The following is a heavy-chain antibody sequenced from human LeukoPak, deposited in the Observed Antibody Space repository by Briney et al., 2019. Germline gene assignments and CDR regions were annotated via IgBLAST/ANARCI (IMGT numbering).Heavy chain of an antibody. D-gene: IGHD6-19*01. CDR1: GFTFSSYS. CDR2: ISSSSSYI. J-gene: IGHJ4*02. CDR3: ARDFTQWLVDPELDY. V-gene: IGHV3-21*01. Sequence: GGSLRLSCAASGFTFSSYSMNWVRQAPGKGLEWVSSISSSSSYIYYADSVKGRFTIFRDNAKNSLYLQMNSLRAEDTAVYYCARDFTQWLVDPELDYWGQGTLVTVSS.